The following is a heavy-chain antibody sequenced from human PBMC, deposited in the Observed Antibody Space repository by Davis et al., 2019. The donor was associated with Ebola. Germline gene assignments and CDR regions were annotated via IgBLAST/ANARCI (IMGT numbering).Heavy chain of an antibody. V-gene: IGHV4-59*08. Sequence: GSLRLSCTVSGGSISSYYWSWIRQPPGKGLEWIGYIYYSGSTNYNPSLKSRVTISVDTSKNQFSLKLSSVTAADTAVYYCARHLYPTSSITSLPLGYWGQGTLVTVSS. CDR3: ARHLYPTSSITSLPLGY. D-gene: IGHD3-16*01. CDR1: GGSISSYY. J-gene: IGHJ4*02. CDR2: IYYSGST.